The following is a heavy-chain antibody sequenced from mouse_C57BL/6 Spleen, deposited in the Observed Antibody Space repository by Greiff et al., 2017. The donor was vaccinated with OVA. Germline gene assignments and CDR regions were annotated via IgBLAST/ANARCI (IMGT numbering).Heavy chain of an antibody. CDR1: GITFSDYG. CDR3: ARDSNYLYYFDY. D-gene: IGHD2-5*01. CDR2: ISSGSSTI. V-gene: IGHV5-17*01. Sequence: EVMLVESGGGLVKPGGSLKLSCAASGITFSDYGMHWVRQAPEKGLEWVAYISSGSSTIYYADTVKGRFTISRDNAKNTLFLQMTSLRSEDTAMYYCARDSNYLYYFDYWGQGTTLTVSS. J-gene: IGHJ2*01.